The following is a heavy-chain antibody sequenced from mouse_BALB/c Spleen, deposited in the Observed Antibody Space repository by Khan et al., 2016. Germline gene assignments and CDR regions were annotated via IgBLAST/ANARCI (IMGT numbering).Heavy chain of an antibody. Sequence: VQLQESGPELVKPGASVKMSCKASGYTFTSYVMHWVKQKPGQGLEWIGYINPYNDGTKYNEKFKGKATLTSDKSSSTAYMELSSLTSEDSAFYYCARSTIITFFDYWGQGTTLTVSS. J-gene: IGHJ2*01. CDR2: INPYNDGT. V-gene: IGHV1S136*01. D-gene: IGHD2-4*01. CDR1: GYTFTSYV. CDR3: ARSTIITFFDY.